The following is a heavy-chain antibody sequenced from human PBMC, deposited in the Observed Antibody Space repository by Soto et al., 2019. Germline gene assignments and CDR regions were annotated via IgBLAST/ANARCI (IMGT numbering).Heavy chain of an antibody. CDR1: GHTFTGYY. J-gene: IGHJ5*02. CDR2: INPNSGGT. CDR3: ARGFYDFWSGYWPDWFDP. V-gene: IGHV1-2*02. Sequence: ASVKVSCKASGHTFTGYYMHWVRQAPGQGLEWMGWINPNSGGTNYAQKFQGRVTMTRDTSISTAYMELSRLRSDDTAVYYCARGFYDFWSGYWPDWFDPWGQGTLVTVSS. D-gene: IGHD3-3*01.